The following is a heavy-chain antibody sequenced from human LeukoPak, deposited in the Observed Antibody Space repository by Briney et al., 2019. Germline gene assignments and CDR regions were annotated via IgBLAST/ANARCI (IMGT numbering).Heavy chain of an antibody. V-gene: IGHV3-30*18. CDR2: ISYDGSNK. D-gene: IGHD2-21*02. J-gene: IGHJ4*02. CDR3: AKIGPAYCSGDCYLGY. Sequence: GRSLRLSCAASGFTFSSYGMHWVRQAPGKGLEWVALISYDGSNKYYADSVKGRFTISRDNSKNTLYLQMNSLRAEDTAVYYCAKIGPAYCSGDCYLGYWGQGTLVSVSS. CDR1: GFTFSSYG.